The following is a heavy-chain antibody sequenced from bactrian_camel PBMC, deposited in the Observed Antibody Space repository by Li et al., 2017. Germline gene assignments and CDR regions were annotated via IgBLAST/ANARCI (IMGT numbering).Heavy chain of an antibody. CDR3: AAGDTRYCLSDFRARNFAY. D-gene: IGHD1*01. Sequence: HVQLVESGGGSVQAGGSLRLSCVASRYTNSNMGWFRQAPGKEREGVACVRFPQTATYADSVEGRFTVSKDNAKNTLYLQMNSLKPEDTGLYFCAAGDTRYCLSDFRARNFAYWGQGTQVTVS. CDR1: RYTNSN. V-gene: IGHV3S68*01. J-gene: IGHJ6*01. CDR2: VRFPQTA.